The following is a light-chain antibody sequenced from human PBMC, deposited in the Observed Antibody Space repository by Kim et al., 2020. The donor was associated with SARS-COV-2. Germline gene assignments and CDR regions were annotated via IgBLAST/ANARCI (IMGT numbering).Light chain of an antibody. J-gene: IGKJ4*01. CDR1: LSVSSSY. V-gene: IGKV3-20*01. Sequence: PGERATLSCRASLSVSSSYLAWYQQKPGQAPRLLIYGASSRATGIPDRFSGSGSGTDFTLTISRLEPEDFAVYYCQHCGSSPRTFGGGTKVEIK. CDR2: GAS. CDR3: QHCGSSPRT.